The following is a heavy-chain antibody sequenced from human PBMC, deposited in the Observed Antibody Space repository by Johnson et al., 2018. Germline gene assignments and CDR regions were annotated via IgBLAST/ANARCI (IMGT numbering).Heavy chain of an antibody. J-gene: IGHJ3*02. CDR2: ISSSSSTI. V-gene: IGHV3-48*02. CDR3: ARGYTSGRGAFYI. Sequence: VQLVQSGGGLVQPGGSLRLSCAASEFTFSSYSMNWVRQAPGKGLEGVSSISSSSSTIYYADSVKGRFTISRDNAKNSLYLQINSLRDEDTAVYYCARGYTSGRGAFYIWGQGTMVTVSS. CDR1: EFTFSSYS. D-gene: IGHD3-10*01.